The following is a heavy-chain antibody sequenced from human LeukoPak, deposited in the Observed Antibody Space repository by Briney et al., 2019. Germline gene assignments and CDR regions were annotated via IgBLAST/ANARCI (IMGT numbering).Heavy chain of an antibody. D-gene: IGHD2-15*01. CDR1: SGSISSSGYY. V-gene: IGHV4-61*08. Sequence: SETLPLTCTVPSGSISSSGYYWSWIRQPPGKGLEWIGYIYYSGSTNYNPSLKSRVAISVDTSKNQFSLKLSSVTAADTAVYYCARDPRYCSGGSCYSEVGWFDPWGQGTLVTVSS. CDR3: ARDPRYCSGGSCYSEVGWFDP. CDR2: IYYSGST. J-gene: IGHJ5*02.